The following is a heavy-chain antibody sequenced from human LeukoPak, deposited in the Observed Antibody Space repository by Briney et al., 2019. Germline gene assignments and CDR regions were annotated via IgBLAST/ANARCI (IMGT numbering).Heavy chain of an antibody. V-gene: IGHV4-61*02. CDR2: IHPSGSI. D-gene: IGHD5-18*01. CDR1: GGSISSGGSY. J-gene: IGHJ5*02. CDR3: ARGDPRGYSYGLNWFDP. Sequence: SETLSLTCTVSGGSISSGGSYWSWIRQPAGKGLEWIGRIHPSGSISYNPSLVSRVTISLDTSKNQFSLKLSSVTAADTAVYYCARGDPRGYSYGLNWFDPWGQGTLVTVSS.